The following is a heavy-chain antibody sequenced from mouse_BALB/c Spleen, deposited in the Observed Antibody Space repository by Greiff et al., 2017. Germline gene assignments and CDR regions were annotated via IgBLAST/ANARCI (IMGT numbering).Heavy chain of an antibody. CDR1: GYAFSSYW. J-gene: IGHJ4*01. CDR3: ARWGDYDGYYAMDY. CDR2: IYPGDGDT. V-gene: IGHV1-80*01. D-gene: IGHD2-4*01. Sequence: VQRVESGAELVRPGSSVKISCKASGYAFSSYWMNWVKQRPGQGLEWIGQIYPGDGDTNYNGKFKGKATLTADKSSSTAYMQLSSLTSEDSAVYFCARWGDYDGYYAMDYWGQGTSVTVSS.